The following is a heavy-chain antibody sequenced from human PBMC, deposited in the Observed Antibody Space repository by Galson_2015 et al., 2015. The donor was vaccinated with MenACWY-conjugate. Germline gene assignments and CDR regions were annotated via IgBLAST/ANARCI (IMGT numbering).Heavy chain of an antibody. CDR3: TKAAARYSTSSAFNWFDP. Sequence: SLRLSCAASGFTLSNYWMHWVRQAPGKGLEWVSRVNSDGTGTTYADSVKGRFTISRDNAKNTLYLQMNSLRAEDTAIYYCTKAAARYSTSSAFNWFDPWGQGALVTVSS. CDR2: VNSDGTGT. J-gene: IGHJ5*02. D-gene: IGHD6-6*01. V-gene: IGHV3-74*01. CDR1: GFTLSNYW.